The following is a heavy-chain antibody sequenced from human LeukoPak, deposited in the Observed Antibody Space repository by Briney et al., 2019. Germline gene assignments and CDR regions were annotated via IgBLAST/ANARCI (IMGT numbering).Heavy chain of an antibody. Sequence: KPSETLSLTRTVSGGSISSYYWSWIRQPPGKGLEWIGYIYYGGSANYNPSLKTRVTISVDTSKNHFSLKLSSVTAADTAVYYCARGDDFWVGYPFDYWGQGTLVTVSS. CDR1: GGSISSYY. J-gene: IGHJ4*02. D-gene: IGHD3-3*01. CDR2: IYYGGSA. V-gene: IGHV4-59*01. CDR3: ARGDDFWVGYPFDY.